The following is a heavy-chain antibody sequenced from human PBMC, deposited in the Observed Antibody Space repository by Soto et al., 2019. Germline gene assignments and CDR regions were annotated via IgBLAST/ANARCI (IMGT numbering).Heavy chain of an antibody. V-gene: IGHV3-23*01. CDR1: GFTFSSYA. CDR2: ISGSGGST. D-gene: IGHD6-19*01. J-gene: IGHJ4*02. Sequence: GGSLRLACAASGFTFSSYAMIWVRQAPGKGLEWVSAISGSGGSTYYADSVKGRFTISRDNSKNTLYLQMNSLRAEDTAVYYCAKSPQTSYSSGWYDYFDYWGQGTLVTVS. CDR3: AKSPQTSYSSGWYDYFDY.